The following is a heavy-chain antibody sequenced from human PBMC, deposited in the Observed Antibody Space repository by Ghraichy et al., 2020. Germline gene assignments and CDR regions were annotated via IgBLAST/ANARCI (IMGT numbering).Heavy chain of an antibody. CDR3: ARGQMITAMVSYYYYYGMDV. CDR1: GGSFSGYY. V-gene: IGHV4-34*01. Sequence: ESLNISCAVYGGSFSGYYWSWIRQPPGKGLEWIGEINHSGSTNYNPSLKSRVTISVDTSKNQFSLKLSSVTAADTAVYYCARGQMITAMVSYYYYYGMDVWGQGTTVTVSS. D-gene: IGHD5-18*01. J-gene: IGHJ6*02. CDR2: INHSGST.